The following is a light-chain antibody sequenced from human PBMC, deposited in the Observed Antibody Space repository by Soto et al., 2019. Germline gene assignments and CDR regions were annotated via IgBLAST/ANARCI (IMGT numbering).Light chain of an antibody. Sequence: EIVLTQSPGTLSLSPGERATLSCRASQSITNNYLAWYQQKSGQAPRLLIYGISSRATGIPDRFSGSGSGTDFTLTISRLEPEDFAVYYCQQYGTSRTFGQGTKVDI. J-gene: IGKJ1*01. CDR1: QSITNNY. CDR2: GIS. CDR3: QQYGTSRT. V-gene: IGKV3-20*01.